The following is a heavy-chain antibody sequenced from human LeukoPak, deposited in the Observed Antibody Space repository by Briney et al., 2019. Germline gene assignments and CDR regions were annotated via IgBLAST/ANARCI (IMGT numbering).Heavy chain of an antibody. D-gene: IGHD3-16*01. V-gene: IGHV6-1*01. J-gene: IGHJ4*02. Sequence: SQTLSLTCAISGDSVSTDNVAWNWIRQSPSRGLEWQGRTYYRSKWYNDYAVSVKSRITINPDTSKNQFSLQLNSATPDDTAVYYCAREDLGAAYFDFWGQGTLVTVSS. CDR2: TYYRSKWYN. CDR1: GDSVSTDNVA. CDR3: AREDLGAAYFDF.